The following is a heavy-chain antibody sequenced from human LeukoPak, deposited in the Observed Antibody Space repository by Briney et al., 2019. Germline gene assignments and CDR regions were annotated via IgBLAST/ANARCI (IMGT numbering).Heavy chain of an antibody. Sequence: GGSLRLSCAASGFTFSSYSMNWARQAPGKGLEWVAFIRYDGSNKYYTDSVKGRFTISRDNSKNTLYLQMNSLRAEDTAMYYCAKDGESYGTTGDYFDYWGQGTLVTVSS. V-gene: IGHV3-30*02. D-gene: IGHD1-7*01. CDR2: IRYDGSNK. CDR1: GFTFSSYS. CDR3: AKDGESYGTTGDYFDY. J-gene: IGHJ4*02.